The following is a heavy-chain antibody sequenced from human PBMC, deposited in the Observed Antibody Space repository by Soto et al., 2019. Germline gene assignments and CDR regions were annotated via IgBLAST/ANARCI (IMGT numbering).Heavy chain of an antibody. CDR1: GFSLSTSGVG. CDR2: IYWDDDK. D-gene: IGHD6-19*01. J-gene: IGHJ4*02. V-gene: IGHV2-5*02. Sequence: QITLKESGPTLVKPTQTLTLTCTFSGFSLSTSGVGVGWIRQPPGKALEWLALIYWDDDKRYSPSLKSRLTITTDTSKNQVVLTMTNMDPVDTATYYCARLIPVAGPFDYWGQGTLVTVSS. CDR3: ARLIPVAGPFDY.